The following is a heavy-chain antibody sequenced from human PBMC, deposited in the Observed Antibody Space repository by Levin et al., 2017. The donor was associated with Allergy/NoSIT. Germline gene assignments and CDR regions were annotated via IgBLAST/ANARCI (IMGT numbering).Heavy chain of an antibody. CDR2: IKEDGSDT. J-gene: IGHJ5*02. Sequence: HAGGSLRLSCEASGFSFSRDWMTWVRQAPGKGLEWVANIKEDGSDTYYVDSVRGRFTISRDNAKNSMYLQMNSLRVEDTAVYFCARDVGVSWGQGTLVTVSS. CDR3: ARDVGVS. D-gene: IGHD2-8*01. CDR1: GFSFSRDW. V-gene: IGHV3-7*01.